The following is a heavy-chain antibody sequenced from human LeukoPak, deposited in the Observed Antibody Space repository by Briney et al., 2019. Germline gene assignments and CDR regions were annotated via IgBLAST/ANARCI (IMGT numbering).Heavy chain of an antibody. V-gene: IGHV3-23*01. CDR1: GFTFSSSA. CDR3: AELGITMIGGV. J-gene: IGHJ6*04. D-gene: IGHD3-10*02. Sequence: GGTLRLSCAASGFTFSSSAMTWVRQAPGKGLEWVSGISGRGESTYYADSVKGRFTISRDNAKNSLYLQMNSLRAKDTAVYYCAELGITMIGGVWGKGTTVTISS. CDR2: ISGRGEST.